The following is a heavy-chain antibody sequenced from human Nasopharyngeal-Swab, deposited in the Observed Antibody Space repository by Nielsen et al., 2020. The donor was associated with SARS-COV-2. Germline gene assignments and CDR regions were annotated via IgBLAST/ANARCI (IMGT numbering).Heavy chain of an antibody. V-gene: IGHV3-7*05. CDR3: ASAIAAAGSS. CDR2: INPDGSVK. Sequence: VRQAPGKGLEWVANINPDGSVKFYVDSVKGRFTISRDNVYNSVYLQMSSLTAEDTAVYYCASAIAAAGSSWGQGTPVTVSS. D-gene: IGHD6-13*01. J-gene: IGHJ5*02.